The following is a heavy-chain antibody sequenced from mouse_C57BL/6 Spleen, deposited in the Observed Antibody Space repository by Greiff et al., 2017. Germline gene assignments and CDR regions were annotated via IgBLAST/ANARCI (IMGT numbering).Heavy chain of an antibody. Sequence: QVTLKVSGPGILQPSQTLSLTCSFSGFSLSTFGMGVGWLRQPSGKGLEWLAHIWWDDDKYYNPALKSRLTISKDTSKNPVFLKIANVDTADTATYDCARIRGEGGSSDWAMDYWGQGTSVTVSS. J-gene: IGHJ4*01. CDR1: GFSLSTFGMG. D-gene: IGHD1-1*01. CDR3: ARIRGEGGSSDWAMDY. CDR2: IWWDDDK. V-gene: IGHV8-8*01.